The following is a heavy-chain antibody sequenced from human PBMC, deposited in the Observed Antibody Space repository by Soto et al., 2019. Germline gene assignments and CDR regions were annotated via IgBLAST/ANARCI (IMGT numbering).Heavy chain of an antibody. CDR3: ARGRLRFLVWLPHPTYYYMDF. CDR2: ISAYNGNT. V-gene: IGHV1-18*01. Sequence: ASVKVSCKASGYTFTSYGISWVRQAPGQGLEWMGWISAYNGNTNYAQKLQGRVTMTTDTSTSTAYMELRSLRSDDTAVYYCARGRLRFLVWLPHPTYYYMDFRGQGTTDPVSS. D-gene: IGHD3-3*01. J-gene: IGHJ6*03. CDR1: GYTFTSYG.